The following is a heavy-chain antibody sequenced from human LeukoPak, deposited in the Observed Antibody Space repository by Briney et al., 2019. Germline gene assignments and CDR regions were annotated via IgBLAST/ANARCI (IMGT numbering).Heavy chain of an antibody. Sequence: ASVKVSCKASGYTFTSYAMNWVRQAPGQGLEWMGWINTNTGNPTYAQGFTGRFVLSLDTSVSTAYLQISSLKAEDTAVYYCARDNWVATTTWGMDVWGQGTAVTVSS. J-gene: IGHJ6*02. V-gene: IGHV7-4-1*02. D-gene: IGHD2-21*02. CDR2: INTNTGNP. CDR1: GYTFTSYA. CDR3: ARDNWVATTTWGMDV.